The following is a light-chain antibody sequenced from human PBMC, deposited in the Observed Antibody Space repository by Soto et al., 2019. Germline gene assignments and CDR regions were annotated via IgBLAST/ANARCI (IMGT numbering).Light chain of an antibody. J-gene: IGKJ4*01. V-gene: IGKV3-15*01. CDR1: QSVSSN. CDR3: QQYNNWPPLT. Sequence: EIVMTQSPGTLSVSPGESATLSCRASQSVSSNLAWYQQKPGQAPRLLIYGASTRATGIPARFSGSGSGTEFTLTISSLQSEDFALYYCQQYNNWPPLTFGGGTKVEIK. CDR2: GAS.